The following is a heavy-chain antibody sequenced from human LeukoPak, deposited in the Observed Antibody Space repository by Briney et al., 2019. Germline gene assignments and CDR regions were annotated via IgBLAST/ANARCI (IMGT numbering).Heavy chain of an antibody. Sequence: GGSLRLSCAASGFTFSSYWMSWVRQSPGKGLEWVANINQDGSEKYYVDSVKGRFTISRDNAKNSLYLQMNSLRAEDTAVYYCARYCSGGSCWDYWGQGTLVTVSS. D-gene: IGHD2-15*01. CDR3: ARYCSGGSCWDY. CDR2: INQDGSEK. V-gene: IGHV3-7*01. J-gene: IGHJ4*02. CDR1: GFTFSSYW.